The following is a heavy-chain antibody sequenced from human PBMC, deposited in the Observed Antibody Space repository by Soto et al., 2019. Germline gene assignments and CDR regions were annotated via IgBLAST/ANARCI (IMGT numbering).Heavy chain of an antibody. D-gene: IGHD6-19*01. CDR1: ADNFATTW. CDR2: IYPGDSDA. V-gene: IGHV5-51*01. CDR3: ATKIMLILGSGFDI. J-gene: IGHJ3*02. Sequence: XLCLKISWQSSADNFATTWIGSVLKMRGKGLEHMGLIYPGDSDAMYSPSFQGQVTISADKSISTVYLQWNSLKASDTAIYYCATKIMLILGSGFDIWGQGTLVTVSS.